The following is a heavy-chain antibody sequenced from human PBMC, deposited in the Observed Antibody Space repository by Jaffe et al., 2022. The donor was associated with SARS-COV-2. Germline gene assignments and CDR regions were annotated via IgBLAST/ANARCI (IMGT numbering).Heavy chain of an antibody. CDR2: IYPGDFT. CDR3: ARHGNSFPSAFDV. V-gene: IGHV4-59*01. D-gene: IGHD1-7*01. J-gene: IGHJ3*01. CDR1: GGSTNNYY. Sequence: QVQLQESGPGLVKPSETLSLTCTVSGGSTNNYYWSWIRQSPGKGLEWIAYIYPGDFTKYNPSLKSRVSISIDTSKNQFSLRLGSVTAADTAVYYCARHGNSFPSAFDVWGQGTMVTVSS.